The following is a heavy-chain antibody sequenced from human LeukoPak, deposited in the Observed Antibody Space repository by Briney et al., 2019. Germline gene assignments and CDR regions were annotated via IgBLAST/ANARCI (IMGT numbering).Heavy chain of an antibody. CDR1: GGSISSYY. V-gene: IGHV4-59*01. CDR2: IYYSGST. D-gene: IGHD3-22*01. CDR3: AGYYDSFFHY. Sequence: SETLSLTCTVSGGSISSYYWSWIRQPPGKGLEWIGYIYYSGSTNYNPSLKSRVTISVDTSKNQVSLKLSSVTAAVTAVYYCAGYYDSFFHYWGQGTLVTVSS. J-gene: IGHJ4*02.